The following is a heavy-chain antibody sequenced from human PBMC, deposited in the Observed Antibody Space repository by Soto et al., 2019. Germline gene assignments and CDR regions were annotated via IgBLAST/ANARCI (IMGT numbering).Heavy chain of an antibody. CDR1: GGTFSNYG. V-gene: IGHV1-69*12. J-gene: IGHJ6*02. D-gene: IGHD3-22*01. Sequence: QVQLVQSGAEVKKPGSSVKVSCKSSGGTFSNYGFSWVRQAPGQGLECMGVIVPIFGAEHPQKFQGRVTMTADEATNTVFVDLRGVGSEDTAGDYCARGGSDYEGSGYYQVHVWGQGTTVTVSS. CDR2: IVPIFGA. CDR3: ARGGSDYEGSGYYQVHV.